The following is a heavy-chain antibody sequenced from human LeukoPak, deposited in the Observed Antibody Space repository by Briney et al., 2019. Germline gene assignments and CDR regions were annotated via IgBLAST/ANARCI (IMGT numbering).Heavy chain of an antibody. CDR1: GYTFTSYG. D-gene: IGHD3-9*01. CDR2: ISAYNGNT. Sequence: ASVKVSCKASGYTFTSYGISWVRQAPGQGLEWMGWISAYNGNTNYAQKLQGRVTMTTDTSTSTAYMELRSLRSDDTAVYYCARDRPYYDILTGYSVGFDYWGQGTLVTVSS. J-gene: IGHJ4*02. V-gene: IGHV1-18*01. CDR3: ARDRPYYDILTGYSVGFDY.